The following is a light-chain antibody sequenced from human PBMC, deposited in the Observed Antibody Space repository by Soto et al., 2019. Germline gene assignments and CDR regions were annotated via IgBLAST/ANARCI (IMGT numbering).Light chain of an antibody. CDR1: PSISSY. CDR3: QESYSTPRT. J-gene: IGKJ2*01. Sequence: DIQMTQSPSSLSASVGDRVTITCRASPSISSYLIWYPQKPWKAPKLLIYAACSFQSGVQSRFSGSGSGTDFTLANSSLQPEDFATDYCQESYSTPRTFGHGTKLEIK. V-gene: IGKV1-39*01. CDR2: AAC.